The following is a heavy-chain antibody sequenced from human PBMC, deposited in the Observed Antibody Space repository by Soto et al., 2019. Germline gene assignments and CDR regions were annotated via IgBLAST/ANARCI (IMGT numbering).Heavy chain of an antibody. D-gene: IGHD3-22*01. CDR2: INAGNGNT. CDR3: ARAAYYYESSCYFPGDY. Sequence: ASVKVSCKASGYSFTSYAIHWMRQAPGQRLEWMGWINAGNGNTKVPQKLQGRVTFTRDTSASTVYMEVSSLRSEDTALYYCARAAYYYESSCYFPGDYWC. CDR1: GYSFTSYA. V-gene: IGHV1-3*01. J-gene: IGHJ4*01.